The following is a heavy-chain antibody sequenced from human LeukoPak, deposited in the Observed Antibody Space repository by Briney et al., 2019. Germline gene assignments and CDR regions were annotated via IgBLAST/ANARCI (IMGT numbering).Heavy chain of an antibody. CDR2: IYTSGST. V-gene: IGHV4-61*02. D-gene: IGHD6-6*01. CDR3: AREGPARPPPNWYFDY. Sequence: PSETLSLTCTVSGGSISSGSYYWSWIRQPPGKGLEWIGRIYTSGSTNYNPSLKSRVTISVDTSKNQFSLKLSSVTAADTAVYYCAREGPARPPPNWYFDYWGQGTLVTVSS. J-gene: IGHJ4*02. CDR1: GGSISSGSYY.